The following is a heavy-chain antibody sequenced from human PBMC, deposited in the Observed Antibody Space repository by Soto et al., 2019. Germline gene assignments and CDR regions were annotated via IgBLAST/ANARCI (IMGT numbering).Heavy chain of an antibody. CDR3: ARETPSAAAAYLFYGLDV. CDR2: IIPVFGSA. V-gene: IGHV1-69*01. Sequence: QVQLVQSGAEVKKAGSSVKVSCKVSGGTFSSYFINWVRQAPGQGLEWVGGIIPVFGSASFAEKFQGRVTITADESTSTAYMELSSLRSDDTAVYYCARETPSAAAAYLFYGLDVWGQGTTVTVPS. CDR1: GGTFSSYF. J-gene: IGHJ6*02. D-gene: IGHD6-13*01.